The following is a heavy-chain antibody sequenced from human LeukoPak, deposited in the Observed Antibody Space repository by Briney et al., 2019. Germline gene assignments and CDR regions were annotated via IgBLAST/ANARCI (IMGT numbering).Heavy chain of an antibody. CDR3: AIIPRAAAGPSARSPFHY. Sequence: PGGSLRLSCEVSGFTFSSYWMNWVRQVPGKGLEWVANTKQDGSDKYYVDSVKGRFTISRDNAKNSLYLQMNSLRAEDTAVYYCAIIPRAAAGPSARSPFHYWGQGTLVTVSS. CDR1: GFTFSSYW. J-gene: IGHJ4*02. D-gene: IGHD6-13*01. CDR2: TKQDGSDK. V-gene: IGHV3-7*01.